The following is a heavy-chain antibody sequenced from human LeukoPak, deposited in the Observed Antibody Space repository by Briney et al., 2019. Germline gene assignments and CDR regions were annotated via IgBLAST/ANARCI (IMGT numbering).Heavy chain of an antibody. Sequence: SETLSLTCTVSGGSISSGGYYWSWIRQPPGKGLEWIGYIYHSGSTYYNPSLKSRVTISVDRSKNQFSLKLSSVTAADTAVYYCASMGDYYGSGSYYPRYDYWGQGTLVTVSS. CDR1: GGSISSGGYY. D-gene: IGHD3-10*01. CDR3: ASMGDYYGSGSYYPRYDY. J-gene: IGHJ4*02. CDR2: IYHSGST. V-gene: IGHV4-30-2*01.